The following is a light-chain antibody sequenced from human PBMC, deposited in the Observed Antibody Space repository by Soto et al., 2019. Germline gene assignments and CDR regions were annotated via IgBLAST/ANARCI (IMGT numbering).Light chain of an antibody. V-gene: IGLV1-47*01. CDR3: AAWDDSLSGVV. J-gene: IGLJ2*01. CDR2: RNI. CDR1: RSNIGTNY. Sequence: QSVLTQPPSASGTPGQTVAIFCSGGRSNIGTNYVYWYQQLPGTAPKLLIYRNIQRPSGVPDRFSGSKSDTSASLAISGLRPEDEADYYCAAWDDSLSGVVFGGGTKRNVL.